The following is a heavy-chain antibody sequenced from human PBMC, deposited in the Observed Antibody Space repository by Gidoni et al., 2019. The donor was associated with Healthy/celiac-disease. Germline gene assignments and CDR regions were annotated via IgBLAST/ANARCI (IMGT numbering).Heavy chain of an antibody. J-gene: IGHJ1*01. Sequence: QVQLVESGGGVVQPGRSLRLSCAASGFTFSSYGMHWVRQAPGKGLEWVAVIWYDGSNKYYADSVNSRFTISRDNSKNTLYLQMNSLRAEDTAVYYCARDLRDHYCSSTSCYTFQHWGQGTLVTVSS. CDR3: ARDLRDHYCSSTSCYTFQH. D-gene: IGHD2-2*02. V-gene: IGHV3-33*01. CDR1: GFTFSSYG. CDR2: IWYDGSNK.